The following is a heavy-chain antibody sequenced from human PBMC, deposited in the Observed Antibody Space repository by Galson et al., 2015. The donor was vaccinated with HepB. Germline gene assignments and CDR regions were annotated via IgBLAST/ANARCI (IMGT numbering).Heavy chain of an antibody. D-gene: IGHD3-10*01. Sequence: SLRLSCAASGFTFSSYGMHWVRQAPGKGLEWVAVIWYDGSNKYYADSVKGRFTISRDNSKNTLYLQMNSLRAEDTAVYYCARELSYLVRGVIKGDYYYGMNVWGQGTTVTVSS. V-gene: IGHV3-33*08. CDR2: IWYDGSNK. CDR3: ARELSYLVRGVIKGDYYYGMNV. J-gene: IGHJ6*02. CDR1: GFTFSSYG.